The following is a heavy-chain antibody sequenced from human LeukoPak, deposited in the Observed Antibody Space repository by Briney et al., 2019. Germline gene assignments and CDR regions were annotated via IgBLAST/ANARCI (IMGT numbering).Heavy chain of an antibody. CDR3: AYNRNFALDN. Sequence: PGGSLRLSCAVSGFTFSAYSMNWVRQAPGKGLEWIGEVYHSGGANYKPSLKSRVTISVDTSRNHFSLKLTSVTAADTAVYFCAYNRNFALDNWGQGTLVTVSS. CDR1: GFTFSAYS. V-gene: IGHV4-34*08. D-gene: IGHD1-14*01. CDR2: VYHSGGA. J-gene: IGHJ4*01.